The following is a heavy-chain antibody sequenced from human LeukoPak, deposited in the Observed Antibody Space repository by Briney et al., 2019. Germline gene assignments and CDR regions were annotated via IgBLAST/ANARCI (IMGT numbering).Heavy chain of an antibody. CDR2: ISYDGSNK. V-gene: IGHV3-30*03. CDR1: GFTFSSYA. D-gene: IGHD3-10*01. Sequence: GGSLRLSCAASGFTFSSYAMHWVRQAPGKGLEWVAVISYDGSNKYYADSVNARFTISRDNSKNTLYLQMNSLSAEDTAVYYCATLWFGELLRVLAPDYHYYGMDVWGKGTTVTVSS. J-gene: IGHJ6*04. CDR3: ATLWFGELLRVLAPDYHYYGMDV.